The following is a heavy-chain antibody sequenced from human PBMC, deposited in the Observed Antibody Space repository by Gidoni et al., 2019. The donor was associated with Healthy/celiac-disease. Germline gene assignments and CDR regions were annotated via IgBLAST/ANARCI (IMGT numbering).Heavy chain of an antibody. CDR2: IYYSGST. CDR1: GGSLSSSSYY. D-gene: IGHD3-3*01. J-gene: IGHJ6*02. CDR3: ARPHYDFWSGFSPTGYYYGMDV. Sequence: QLQLQESGPGLVKPSETLSLTCTVSGGSLSSSSYYWGWIRQPPGKGLEWIGSIYYSGSTYYTPSLKSRVTISVDTSKNQFSLKLSSVTAADTAVYYCARPHYDFWSGFSPTGYYYGMDVWGQGTTVTVSS. V-gene: IGHV4-39*01.